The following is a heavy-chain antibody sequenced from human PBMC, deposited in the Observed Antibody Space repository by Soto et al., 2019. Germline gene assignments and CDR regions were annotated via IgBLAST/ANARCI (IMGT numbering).Heavy chain of an antibody. Sequence: GASVNACCRVSGYAITELSRHWVRQAHEKGLEWMGGFDPEDGETIYAQKFQGRVTMTEDTSTDTAYMELSSLRSEDTAVYYCATAVGSGSFPPRYYSDYWGQGTLVTVSS. CDR3: ATAVGSGSFPPRYYSDY. D-gene: IGHD1-26*01. CDR1: GYAITELS. J-gene: IGHJ4*02. CDR2: FDPEDGET. V-gene: IGHV1-24*01.